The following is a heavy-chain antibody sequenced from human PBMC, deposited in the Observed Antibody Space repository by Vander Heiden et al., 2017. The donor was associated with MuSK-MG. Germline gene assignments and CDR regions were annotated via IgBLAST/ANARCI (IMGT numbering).Heavy chain of an antibody. Sequence: QVQLQESGPGLVKPSQTLSLPCTVSGGSISTGSYYWSWIRPPAGKGLEWIGRIYTSGSTNYNPSLKSRVTMSVDTSKNQFSLKLSSVTAADTAVYYCARGNYDILSSFDYWGQGTLVTVSS. J-gene: IGHJ4*02. CDR2: IYTSGST. CDR3: ARGNYDILSSFDY. V-gene: IGHV4-61*02. CDR1: GGSISTGSYY. D-gene: IGHD3-9*01.